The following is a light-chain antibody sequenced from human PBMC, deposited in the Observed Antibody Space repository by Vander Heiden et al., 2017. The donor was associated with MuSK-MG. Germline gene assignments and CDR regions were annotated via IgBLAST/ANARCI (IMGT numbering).Light chain of an antibody. J-gene: IGKJ1*01. V-gene: IGKV1-39*01. Sequence: DIQMTQSPSSLSASVGDRVTITCRAIQNINKHLNWYQQEPGKAPKLLIYGASSLQSEVPSRFSGSGSGTDFTLTINRLQPGDFGTYYCQQSYTETFGPGTKVKI. CDR3: QQSYTET. CDR1: QNINKH. CDR2: GAS.